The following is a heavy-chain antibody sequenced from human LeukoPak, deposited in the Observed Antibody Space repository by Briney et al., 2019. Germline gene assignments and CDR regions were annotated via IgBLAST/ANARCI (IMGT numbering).Heavy chain of an antibody. V-gene: IGHV3-15*07. Sequence: GGSLRLSCAASGFTFTNAWMNWVRQAPGKGLEWVGRIKSKADGETIDYAAPVKGRFTSSRDDSKNMLYLQMNSLKSEDTAVYYCSTLTSRGLSDSWGQGTLVTVSS. CDR1: GFTFTNAW. D-gene: IGHD1-20*01. CDR3: STLTSRGLSDS. J-gene: IGHJ4*02. CDR2: IKSKADGETI.